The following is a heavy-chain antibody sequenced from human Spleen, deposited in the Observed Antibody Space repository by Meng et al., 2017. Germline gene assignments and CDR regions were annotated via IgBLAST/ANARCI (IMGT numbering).Heavy chain of an antibody. J-gene: IGHJ5*02. Sequence: ASVKVSCQASGYTFTRYGISWVRQAPGQGLEWMGWISAYNGNTNYAQKLQCRVTMTTETSPSTAYMELRILRSDDTAVYYCAGASGPFNWFDPWGQGTPVTFSS. D-gene: IGHD3-10*01. V-gene: IGHV1-18*01. CDR3: AGASGPFNWFDP. CDR2: ISAYNGNT. CDR1: GYTFTRYG.